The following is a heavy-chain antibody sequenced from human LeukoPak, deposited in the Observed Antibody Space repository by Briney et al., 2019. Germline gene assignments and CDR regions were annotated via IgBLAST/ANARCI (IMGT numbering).Heavy chain of an antibody. CDR2: VTGSGPTT. CDR1: GFTFSNYA. CDR3: AKAPDSVWGSYRNNYFDS. Sequence: GGSLRLSCLASGFTFSNYAMTWVCQAPGKGLEWVSAVTGSGPTTYYAASVKGRFTISRDNTNNLVFLQMSSLRAEDTAVYYCAKAPDSVWGSYRNNYFDSWGQGTLVSVS. J-gene: IGHJ5*01. D-gene: IGHD3-16*02. V-gene: IGHV3-23*01.